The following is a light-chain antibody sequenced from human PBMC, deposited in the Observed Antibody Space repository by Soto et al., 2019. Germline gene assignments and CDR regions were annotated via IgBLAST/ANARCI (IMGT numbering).Light chain of an antibody. J-gene: IGKJ5*01. CDR3: QQRSNWPPIT. V-gene: IGKV3-11*01. CDR2: DAS. CDR1: QSVSSY. Sequence: EIVLTQSPATLSLSPGERATLSCRASQSVSSYLAWYQQKPGQAPRLLIYDASNRATGIPARFSGSGSGTEFILTISSLEPEDFAVYYCQQRSNWPPITFGQGTRLEIK.